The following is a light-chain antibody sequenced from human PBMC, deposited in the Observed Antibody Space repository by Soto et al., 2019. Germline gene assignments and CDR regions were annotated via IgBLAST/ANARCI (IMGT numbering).Light chain of an antibody. CDR2: KGT. Sequence: QSALAQPASVSGSPGQSITISCTGTSSDVGAYNSVSWYQQHPHRAPQVIIYKGTQRPPGVSNRFSGSTSGNAASLTISALQADDEADYFCCSSAPESTYVFGTGTQ. J-gene: IGLJ1*01. V-gene: IGLV2-23*01. CDR1: SSDVGAYNS. CDR3: CSSAPESTYV.